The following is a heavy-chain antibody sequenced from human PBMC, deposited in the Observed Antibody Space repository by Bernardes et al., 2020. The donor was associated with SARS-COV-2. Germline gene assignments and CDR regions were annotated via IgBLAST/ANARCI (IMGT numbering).Heavy chain of an antibody. CDR2: IKQDGSEK. CDR3: ARGQWLGSSYFDY. CDR1: GFTFSSYW. Sequence: GSLSLSCAASGFTFSSYWMSWVRQAPGKGLEWVANIKQDGSEKYYVDSVKGRFTISRDNAKNSLYLQMNSLRAEDTAVYYCARGQWLGSSYFDYWGQGTLVTVSS. V-gene: IGHV3-7*04. J-gene: IGHJ4*02. D-gene: IGHD6-19*01.